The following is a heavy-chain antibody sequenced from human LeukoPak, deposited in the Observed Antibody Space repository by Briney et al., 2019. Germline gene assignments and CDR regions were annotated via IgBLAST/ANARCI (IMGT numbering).Heavy chain of an antibody. Sequence: PGGSLRLSCAASGFTFSRSSMSWVRQAPGKGLEWVASIKEDGSEMYYAASVKGRFTISRDNTKNSLYLQMNSLRAEDTAVYYCARGRRWNDYWGQGTLVTVSS. V-gene: IGHV3-7*01. J-gene: IGHJ4*02. CDR3: ARGRRWNDY. CDR2: IKEDGSEM. D-gene: IGHD4-23*01. CDR1: GFTFSRSS.